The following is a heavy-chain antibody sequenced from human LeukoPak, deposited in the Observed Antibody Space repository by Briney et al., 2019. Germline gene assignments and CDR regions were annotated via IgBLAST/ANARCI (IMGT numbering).Heavy chain of an antibody. V-gene: IGHV1-2*02. D-gene: IGHD3-10*01. Sequence: GASVKVSCKASGYTFTGYYMHWVRQAPGQGLEWMGWINPNSGGTNYAQKFQGRVTMTRDTSISTAYMELSRLRSDDTAVYYCARELSYGSGTRSYYFDYWGQGTLVTVSS. CDR2: INPNSGGT. CDR3: ARELSYGSGTRSYYFDY. CDR1: GYTFTGYY. J-gene: IGHJ4*02.